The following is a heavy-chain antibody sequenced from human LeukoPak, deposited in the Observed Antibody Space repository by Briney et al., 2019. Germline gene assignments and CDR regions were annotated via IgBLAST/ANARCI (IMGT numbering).Heavy chain of an antibody. CDR1: GFTFGDYA. V-gene: IGHV3-49*04. CDR3: TRTALHSSGWCFDY. D-gene: IGHD6-19*01. J-gene: IGHJ4*02. Sequence: PGRSLRLSCTASGFTFGDYAMSWVRQAPGKGLEWVGFIRSKAYGGTTEYAASVKGRFTISRDDSKSIAYLQMNSLKTEDTAVYYCTRTALHSSGWCFDYWGQGTLVTVSS. CDR2: IRSKAYGGTT.